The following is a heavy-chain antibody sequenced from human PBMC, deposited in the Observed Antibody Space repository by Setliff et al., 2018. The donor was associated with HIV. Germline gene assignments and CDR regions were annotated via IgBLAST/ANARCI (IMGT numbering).Heavy chain of an antibody. CDR1: GFTFSNYW. Sequence: PGGSLSLSCAASGFTFSNYWMTWVRQAPGKGLEWVANIKEDGAEKNYVDSVKGRFTISRDNAKNSLYLQMNSLRAEDTAVYYCARRGQFFDDWGPGTLVTVSS. J-gene: IGHJ4*02. V-gene: IGHV3-7*01. CDR3: ARRGQFFDD. CDR2: IKEDGAEK.